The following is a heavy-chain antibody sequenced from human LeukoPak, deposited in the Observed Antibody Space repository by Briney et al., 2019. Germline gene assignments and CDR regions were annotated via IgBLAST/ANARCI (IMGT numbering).Heavy chain of an antibody. CDR3: ARDIGLFYSNPGYYYYYMDV. J-gene: IGHJ6*03. D-gene: IGHD4-11*01. Sequence: RPSETLSLTCTVSGGSISSGGYYWSWIRQPPGKGLEWIGYIYHSGSTYYNPSLKSRVTISVDRSKNQFSLKLSSVTAADTAVYYCARDIGLFYSNPGYYYYYMDVWGKGTTVTVSS. V-gene: IGHV4-30-2*01. CDR2: IYHSGST. CDR1: GGSISSGGYY.